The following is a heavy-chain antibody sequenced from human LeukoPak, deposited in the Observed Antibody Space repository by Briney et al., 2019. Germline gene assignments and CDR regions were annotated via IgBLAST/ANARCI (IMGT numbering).Heavy chain of an antibody. CDR3: ARVGTTSWYY. J-gene: IGHJ4*02. CDR1: GFDSSNYW. Sequence: GGSLRLSCSASGFDSSNYWMSWVRQAPGKGLEWVANINQDESQKHYVDSVKGRFTISRDNAQSSLFLQMSSLRAEDTAVYYCARVGTTSWYYWGQGTLVTVSS. V-gene: IGHV3-7*01. D-gene: IGHD2-2*01. CDR2: INQDESQK.